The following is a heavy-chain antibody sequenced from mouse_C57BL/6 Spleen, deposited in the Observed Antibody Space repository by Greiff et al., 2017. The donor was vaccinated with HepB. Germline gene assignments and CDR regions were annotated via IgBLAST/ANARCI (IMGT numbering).Heavy chain of an antibody. J-gene: IGHJ2*01. CDR3: ARESYDGYPYYFDY. CDR1: GYAFSSSW. CDR2: IYPGDGDT. Sequence: VKVVESGPELVKPGASVKISCKASGYAFSSSWMNWVKQRPGKGLEWIGRIYPGDGDTNYNGKFKGKATLTADKSSSTAYMQLSSLTSEDSAVYFCARESYDGYPYYFDYWGQGTTLTVSS. V-gene: IGHV1-82*01. D-gene: IGHD2-3*01.